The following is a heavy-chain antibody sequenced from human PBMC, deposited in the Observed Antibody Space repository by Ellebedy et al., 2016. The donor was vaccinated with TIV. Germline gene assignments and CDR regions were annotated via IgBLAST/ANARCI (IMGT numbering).Heavy chain of an antibody. CDR3: TKEGPGSYSDS. V-gene: IGHV3-48*04. Sequence: GGSLRLXXAASGFVFSGFSMNWVRQAPGKGLEWLSYFRTGSSATFYADSVRGRFTISRDDANNLLFLQMDSLRPEDTAIYYCTKEGPGSYSDSWGQGSLVTVSS. D-gene: IGHD3-10*01. J-gene: IGHJ4*02. CDR1: GFVFSGFS. CDR2: FRTGSSAT.